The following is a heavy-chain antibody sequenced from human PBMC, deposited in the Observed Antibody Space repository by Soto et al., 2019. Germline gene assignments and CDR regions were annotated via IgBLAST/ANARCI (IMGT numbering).Heavy chain of an antibody. J-gene: IGHJ6*02. D-gene: IGHD3-16*01. V-gene: IGHV3-21*01. CDR3: AGQLRSYYYYGMDV. CDR2: ISSSSSYI. CDR1: GFTFSSYS. Sequence: GGSLRLSCAASGFTFSSYSMNWVRQAPGKGLEWVSSISSSSSYIYYADSVKGRFTISRDNAKNSLYLQMNSLRAEDTAVYYCAGQLRSYYYYGMDVWGQGTTVTVSS.